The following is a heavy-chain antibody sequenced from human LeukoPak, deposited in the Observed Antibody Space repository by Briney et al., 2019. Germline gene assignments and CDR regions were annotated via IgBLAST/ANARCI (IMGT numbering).Heavy chain of an antibody. CDR3: AGERGEEYSSGWYKTNILYN. Sequence: SETLSLTCTVSGDSFTSVTDYWAWIRQPPGKGLEWIATADYSGGTYYNPSLESRVAISADISKNQISLQLTSVTGADTAVYYCAGERGEEYSSGWYKTNILYNWGQGIRVTVSS. J-gene: IGHJ4*02. CDR2: ADYSGGT. CDR1: GDSFTSVTDY. V-gene: IGHV4-39*07. D-gene: IGHD6-19*01.